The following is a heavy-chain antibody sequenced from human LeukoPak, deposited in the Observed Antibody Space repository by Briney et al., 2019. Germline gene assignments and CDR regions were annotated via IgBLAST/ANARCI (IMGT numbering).Heavy chain of an antibody. CDR2: IKQDGSDK. V-gene: IGHV3-7*03. CDR1: GFSFSSSW. CDR3: TLVQVAGVFDY. Sequence: GGSPRLSCAASGFSFSSSWMSWVRQAPGKGLEWVANIKQDGSDKYYVDSVKGRFTISRDNARNSLYLQMNSLRAEDTAVYYCTLVQVAGVFDYWGQGTLVTVSS. D-gene: IGHD6-19*01. J-gene: IGHJ4*02.